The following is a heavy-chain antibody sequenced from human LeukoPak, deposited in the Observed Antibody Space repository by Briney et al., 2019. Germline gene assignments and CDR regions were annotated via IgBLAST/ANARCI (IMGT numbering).Heavy chain of an antibody. D-gene: IGHD1-26*01. CDR3: ARGGELPSAGDAFDI. CDR1: GGPISSYY. Sequence: SEPLSLTCSVSGGPISSYYWSWIRQPPGKGLEWIGYIYYSGSTNYNPSLKSRVTISVDTSKNQFSLKLSSVTAADTAVYYCARGGELPSAGDAFDIWGQGTMVTVSS. J-gene: IGHJ3*02. CDR2: IYYSGST. V-gene: IGHV4-59*01.